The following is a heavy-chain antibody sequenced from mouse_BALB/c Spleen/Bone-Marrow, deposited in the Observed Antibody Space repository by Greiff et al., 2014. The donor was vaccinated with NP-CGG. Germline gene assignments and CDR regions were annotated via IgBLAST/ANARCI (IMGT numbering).Heavy chain of an antibody. CDR3: ARKVWYYAMDY. V-gene: IGHV1-14*01. D-gene: IGHD2-10*02. J-gene: IGHJ4*01. Sequence: EVQRVESGPELVKPGASVKMSCKASGYTFTSYVMHWVKQKPGQGLEWIGYINPYNDGTKYNEKFKGKATLTSDKSSSTAYMELNSLTSEDSAVYYCARKVWYYAMDYWGQGTSVTVSS. CDR1: GYTFTSYV. CDR2: INPYNDGT.